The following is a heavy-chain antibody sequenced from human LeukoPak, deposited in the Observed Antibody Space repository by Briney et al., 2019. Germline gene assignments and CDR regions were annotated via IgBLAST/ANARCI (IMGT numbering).Heavy chain of an antibody. CDR2: IYYSGST. J-gene: IGHJ2*01. V-gene: IGHV4-59*01. Sequence: PSETLSLTCTVSGGSISSYYWSWIRQPPAKGLEWIGYIYYSGSTNYNPSLRSRVTISVDTSKKQFSLKVRSVTAADTAVYYCARRDSPFDLWGRGTLVTVS. D-gene: IGHD3-22*01. CDR1: GGSISSYY. CDR3: ARRDSPFDL.